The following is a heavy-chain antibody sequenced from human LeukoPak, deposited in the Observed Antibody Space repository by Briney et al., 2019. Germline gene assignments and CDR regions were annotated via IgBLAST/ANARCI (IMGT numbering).Heavy chain of an antibody. J-gene: IGHJ4*02. CDR1: GGSISNYY. CDR3: ARAVRGSGAFDY. Sequence: SETLSLTCTVSGGSISNYYWSWIRQPPGKGLEWIGYIYRSGTTTYNPSLKSRVTMSVDTSNDQFSLRLTSVTAADTAVYFCARAVRGSGAFDYWGQGALVTVSS. V-gene: IGHV4-59*01. D-gene: IGHD3-10*01. CDR2: IYRSGTT.